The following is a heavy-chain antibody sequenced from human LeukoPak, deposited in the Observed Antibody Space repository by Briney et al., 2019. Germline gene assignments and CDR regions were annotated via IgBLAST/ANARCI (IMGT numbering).Heavy chain of an antibody. CDR1: GGSISSTSYY. Sequence: PSEILSLTCTVSGGSISSTSYYWGWVRQPPGTGLEWIGTIYYSGSTYYSPSLRSRVTISVDTSKNQISLKLSSVTAADTAEYYCARRGWGEYYFDYWGQGTLVTVSS. J-gene: IGHJ4*02. V-gene: IGHV4-39*01. CDR2: IYYSGST. CDR3: ARRGWGEYYFDY. D-gene: IGHD7-27*01.